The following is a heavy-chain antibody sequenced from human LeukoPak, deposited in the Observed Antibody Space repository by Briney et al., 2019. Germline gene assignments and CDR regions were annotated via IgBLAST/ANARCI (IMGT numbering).Heavy chain of an antibody. CDR3: ATTTTVTNPGGYCY. CDR2: TIPILWIA. V-gene: IGHV1-69*04. J-gene: IGHJ4*02. CDR1: GGTFSSYA. Sequence: SVKVSCKASGGTFSSYAISWVRQAPGQGGDWVGRTIPILWIANYAQNFQGRVTITADKSPRTAYMELSSLRYEDPEVYYCATTTTVTNPGGYCYWGQGTLVTVSS. D-gene: IGHD4-17*01.